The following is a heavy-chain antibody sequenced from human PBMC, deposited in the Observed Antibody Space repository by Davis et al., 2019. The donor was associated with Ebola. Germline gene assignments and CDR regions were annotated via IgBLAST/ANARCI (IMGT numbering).Heavy chain of an antibody. CDR3: ARVDINSSGGALDY. CDR1: GGSISGYH. V-gene: IGHV4-59*01. J-gene: IGHJ4*02. D-gene: IGHD6-19*01. CDR2: IYYTGST. Sequence: MPSETLSLTCTVSGGSISGYHWSWIRQPPGKGPEWIGYIYYTGSTNYSPSLRSRVIISVDTSRNQFSLKLSSVTAADTAVYYCARVDINSSGGALDYWGQGTLVTVSS.